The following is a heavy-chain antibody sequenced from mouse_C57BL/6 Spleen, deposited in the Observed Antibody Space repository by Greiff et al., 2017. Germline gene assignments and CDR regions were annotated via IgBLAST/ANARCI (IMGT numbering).Heavy chain of an antibody. CDR3: TRPYYYVSREGYYFDY. J-gene: IGHJ2*01. CDR2: IDPETGGT. V-gene: IGHV1-15*01. CDR1: GYTFTDYE. Sequence: QVQLKQSGAELVRPGASVTLSCKASGYTFTDYEMHWVKQTPVHGLEWIGAIDPETGGTAYNQTFKGKAILTADKSSSTASMELRSLTSEDSAVYYCTRPYYYVSREGYYFDYWGQGTTLTVSS. D-gene: IGHD1-1*01.